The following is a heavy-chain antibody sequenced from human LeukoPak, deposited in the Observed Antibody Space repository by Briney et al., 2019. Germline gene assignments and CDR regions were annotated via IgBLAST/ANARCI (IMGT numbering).Heavy chain of an antibody. CDR2: IHYSGST. D-gene: IGHD6-19*01. J-gene: IGHJ4*02. Sequence: SETLSLTCTVSGGSINSYYWSWIRQPPGKGLQWIGCIHYSGSTNYNPSLKSRVTISVDTSKNQFSLKLSSVTAADTAVYYCARVGWQWLTIDYWGQGTLVTVSS. CDR1: GGSINSYY. V-gene: IGHV4-59*01. CDR3: ARVGWQWLTIDY.